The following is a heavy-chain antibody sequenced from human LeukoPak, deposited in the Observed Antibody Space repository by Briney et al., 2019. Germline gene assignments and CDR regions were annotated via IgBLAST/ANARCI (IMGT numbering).Heavy chain of an antibody. Sequence: GGSLRLSCAASGFTFSSYEMNWVRQAPGKGLEWVSYISSSGSTIYYADSVKGRFTISRDNAKNSLYLQMSSLRAEDTAVYYCARVGYSYGYIPNDYWGQGTLVTVSS. CDR2: ISSSGSTI. CDR3: ARVGYSYGYIPNDY. V-gene: IGHV3-48*03. CDR1: GFTFSSYE. J-gene: IGHJ4*02. D-gene: IGHD5-18*01.